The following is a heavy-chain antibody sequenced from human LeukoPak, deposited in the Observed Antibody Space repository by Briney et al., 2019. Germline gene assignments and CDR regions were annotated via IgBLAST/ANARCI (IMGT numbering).Heavy chain of an antibody. CDR2: IIPIFGTA. Sequence: ASVKVSCKASGGTFSSYAISWVRQAPGQGLEWMGGIIPIFGTANYAQKLQGRVTITADESTSTAYMELSSLRSEDTAVYYCARDKGERYSSGWYYFDYWGQGTLVTVSS. D-gene: IGHD6-19*01. CDR1: GGTFSSYA. V-gene: IGHV1-69*13. J-gene: IGHJ4*02. CDR3: ARDKGERYSSGWYYFDY.